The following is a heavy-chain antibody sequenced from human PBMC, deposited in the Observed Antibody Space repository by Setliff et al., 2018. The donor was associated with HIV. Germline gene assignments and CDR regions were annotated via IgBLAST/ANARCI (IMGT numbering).Heavy chain of an antibody. J-gene: IGHJ5*02. V-gene: IGHV7-4-1*02. CDR2: INTNSGSP. Sequence: GASVKVSCKTSGYNFENYAINWVRQAPGQGLEWMGWINTNSGSPTYAQDFTGRFLFSVDTVVATASLQINNLKTEDTAVYYCARALYGDYGGDLNWLDPWGQGTRVTVSS. D-gene: IGHD4-17*01. CDR3: ARALYGDYGGDLNWLDP. CDR1: GYNFENYA.